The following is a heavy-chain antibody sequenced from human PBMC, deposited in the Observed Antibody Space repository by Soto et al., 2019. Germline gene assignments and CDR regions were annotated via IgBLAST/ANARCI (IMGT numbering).Heavy chain of an antibody. J-gene: IGHJ4*02. Sequence: ASAKVSCKASGYTFTSYYMHWVRQAPGQGLEWMGIINPSGGSTSYAQKFQGRVTMIRDTSTSTVYMELSSLRSEDTAVYYCARVGYDSSGYPQYHFDYWGQGPRSPSPQ. CDR1: GYTFTSYY. V-gene: IGHV1-46*01. CDR2: INPSGGST. CDR3: ARVGYDSSGYPQYHFDY. D-gene: IGHD3-22*01.